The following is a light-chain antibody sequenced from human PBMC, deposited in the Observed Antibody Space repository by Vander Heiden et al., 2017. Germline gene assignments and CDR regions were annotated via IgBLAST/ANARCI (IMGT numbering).Light chain of an antibody. V-gene: IGKV1-5*03. J-gene: IGKJ1*01. Sequence: DIQMTQSPSTLSASVGDTVTITCRASLSITRYLAWFQQKPGKAPKLLMFKASDLENGVPSRFRGSGFGTEFALTITSLQPVDFATYYCQQYKSYPWTFGQGTKVEVK. CDR3: QQYKSYPWT. CDR1: LSITRY. CDR2: KAS.